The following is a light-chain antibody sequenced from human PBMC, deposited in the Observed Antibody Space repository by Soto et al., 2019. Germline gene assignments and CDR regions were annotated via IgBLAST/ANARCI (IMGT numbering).Light chain of an antibody. Sequence: DNQMTQFPSSVSASAGDRVTISCRASQDISSWLAWYQHKPGEAPELLIFAASRLRSGGPSRFTGSGSGTDFTLTISSLQPEDSAPYFCQQAISFPLTIGGGTRVEIK. V-gene: IGKV1-12*01. CDR1: QDISSW. J-gene: IGKJ4*01. CDR2: AAS. CDR3: QQAISFPLT.